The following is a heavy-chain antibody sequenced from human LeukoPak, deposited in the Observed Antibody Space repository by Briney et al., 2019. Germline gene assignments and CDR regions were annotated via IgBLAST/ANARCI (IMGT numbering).Heavy chain of an antibody. D-gene: IGHD1-1*01. CDR3: ARLASEGTFDY. CDR2: IYPPDSDT. V-gene: IGHV5-51*01. CDR1: GYSFISYW. J-gene: IGHJ4*02. Sequence: GESLKISCKGSGYSFISYWIVWVRQMPGKGLEWMGSIYPPDSDTKYSPSFQGQVTISADKSISTAHLQWSSLKASDTAIYYCARLASEGTFDYWGQGILVTVSS.